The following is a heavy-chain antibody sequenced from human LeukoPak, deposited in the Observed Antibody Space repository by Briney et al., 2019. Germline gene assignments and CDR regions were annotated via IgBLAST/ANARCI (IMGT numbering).Heavy chain of an antibody. Sequence: GRSLRLSCAASGFAFSSHGMHWVRQAPGKGLEWVAVIWYDGSKKYHADSVKGRFTISRDNSKNTLYLQMNSLRAEDTAVYYCARTDNWNDSYFDYWGQGTLVTVSS. CDR2: IWYDGSKK. CDR1: GFAFSSHG. V-gene: IGHV3-33*01. CDR3: ARTDNWNDSYFDY. J-gene: IGHJ4*02. D-gene: IGHD1-1*01.